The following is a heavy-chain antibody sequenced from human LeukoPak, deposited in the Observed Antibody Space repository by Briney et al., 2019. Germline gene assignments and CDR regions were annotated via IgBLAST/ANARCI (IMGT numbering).Heavy chain of an antibody. D-gene: IGHD5-24*01. J-gene: IGHJ3*02. CDR1: GFTFSSYA. CDR2: ISGSGGST. CDR3: AKQDGYGYSESAFDI. Sequence: GGSLRLSCEASGFTFSSYAMSWVRQAPGKGLEWVSAISGSGGSTYYADSVKGRFTISRGNSKNTLYLQMNSLRAEDTAIYYCAKQDGYGYSESAFDIWGQGTMVTVSS. V-gene: IGHV3-23*01.